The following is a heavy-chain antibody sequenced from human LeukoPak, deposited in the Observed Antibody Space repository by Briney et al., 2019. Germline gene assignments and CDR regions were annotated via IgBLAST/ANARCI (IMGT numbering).Heavy chain of an antibody. CDR1: GFTFSSYG. V-gene: IGHV3-33*06. CDR2: IWYDGSNK. CDR3: AKGGLRGEYYYDSSGYLDY. D-gene: IGHD3-22*01. J-gene: IGHJ4*02. Sequence: GRSLRLSCAASGFTFSSYGMHWVRQAPGKGREWVAVIWYDGSNKYYADSVKGGFTISRDNSKNTLSLQMNSLRAEDTAVYYCAKGGLRGEYYYDSSGYLDYWGQGTLVTVSS.